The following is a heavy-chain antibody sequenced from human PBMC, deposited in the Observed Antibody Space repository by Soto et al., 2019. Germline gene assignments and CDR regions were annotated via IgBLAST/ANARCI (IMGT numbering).Heavy chain of an antibody. D-gene: IGHD6-19*01. J-gene: IGHJ4*02. Sequence: SVKVSCKASGGTFSSYAISWVRQAPGQGLEWMGGIIPIFGTPNYAQKFQGRVTITADKSTSTAYMELSSLRSEDTAVYYCARAGSSGWYFDYWGQGTLVTVSS. V-gene: IGHV1-69*06. CDR1: GGTFSSYA. CDR3: ARAGSSGWYFDY. CDR2: IIPIFGTP.